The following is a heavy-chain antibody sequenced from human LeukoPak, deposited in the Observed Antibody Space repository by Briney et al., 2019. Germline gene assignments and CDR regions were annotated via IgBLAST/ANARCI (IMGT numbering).Heavy chain of an antibody. CDR3: ARDPGTAMVTRGFDY. V-gene: IGHV1-46*01. CDR1: GYTFTSYY. CDR2: INPSGGST. Sequence: ASVKVSCKASGYTFTSYYMRWVRQAPGQGLEWMGIINPSGGSTSYAQKFQGRVTMTRDTSTSTVYMELSSLRSEDTAVYYCARDPGTAMVTRGFDYWGQGTLVTVSS. J-gene: IGHJ4*02. D-gene: IGHD5-18*01.